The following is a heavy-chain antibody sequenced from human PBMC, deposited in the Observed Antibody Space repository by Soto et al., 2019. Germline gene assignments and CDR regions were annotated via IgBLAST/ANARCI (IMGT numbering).Heavy chain of an antibody. CDR1: GFTFSSYS. V-gene: IGHV3-21*01. CDR3: ASGDTAMVVHFDY. CDR2: ISSSSSYI. Sequence: GGSLRLSCAASGFTFSSYSMNWVRQAPGKGLKWVSSISSSSSYIYYADSVKGRFTISRDNAKNSLYLQMNSLRAEDTAVYYCASGDTAMVVHFDYWGQGTLVTVSS. J-gene: IGHJ4*02. D-gene: IGHD5-18*01.